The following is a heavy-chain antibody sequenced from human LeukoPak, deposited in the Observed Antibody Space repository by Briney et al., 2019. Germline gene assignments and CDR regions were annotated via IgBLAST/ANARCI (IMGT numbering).Heavy chain of an antibody. CDR2: ISYDGSNK. CDR1: GFTFSSYG. D-gene: IGHD2-15*01. J-gene: IGHJ4*02. Sequence: GGSLRLSCAVSGFTFSSYGMHWVRQAPGKGLEWVAVISYDGSNKYYADSVKGRFTISRDNPKNTLYLQMNSLRAEDTAVYYCAKDYSGPFDYWGQGTLVTVSS. V-gene: IGHV3-30*18. CDR3: AKDYSGPFDY.